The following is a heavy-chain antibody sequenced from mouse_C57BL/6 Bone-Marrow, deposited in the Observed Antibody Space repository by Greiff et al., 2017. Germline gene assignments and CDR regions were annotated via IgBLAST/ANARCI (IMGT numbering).Heavy chain of an antibody. Sequence: EVKLVESGGGLVQPGGSLKLSCAASGFTFSDYYMYWVRQTPEKRLEWVAYISNGGGSTYYPDTVKGRFTISRDNAKNTLYLQMSRLKSEDTAMYYCARDDDYDKDYAMDYWGQGTSVTVSS. CDR1: GFTFSDYY. D-gene: IGHD2-4*01. J-gene: IGHJ4*01. V-gene: IGHV5-12*01. CDR3: ARDDDYDKDYAMDY. CDR2: ISNGGGST.